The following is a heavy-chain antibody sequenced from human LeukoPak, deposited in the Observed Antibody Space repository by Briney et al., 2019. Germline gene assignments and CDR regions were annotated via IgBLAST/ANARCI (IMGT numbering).Heavy chain of an antibody. D-gene: IGHD3-16*01. Sequence: SGGSLRLSCAASGFTFSSYSMNWVRQAPGKGLEWVSSISSSSTYTYYADSVKGRFTISRDNAKNSLYLQMNSLRAEDTAVYYCARILTGDGAFDIWGQGTMVTVSS. CDR2: ISSSSTYT. CDR1: GFTFSSYS. J-gene: IGHJ3*02. CDR3: ARILTGDGAFDI. V-gene: IGHV3-21*01.